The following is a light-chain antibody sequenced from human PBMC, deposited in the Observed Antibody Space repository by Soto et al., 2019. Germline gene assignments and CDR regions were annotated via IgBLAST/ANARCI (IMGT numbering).Light chain of an antibody. CDR1: QSVSSN. CDR3: QQYHNWTIT. CDR2: DAS. V-gene: IGKV3-15*01. Sequence: EIVITQAPATMSVSPGERATLSCRASQSVSSNLAWHQQKPGQAPRILMYDASTRATGIPARFSGSGSGTEFTLTISSLQSEDFAVYYCQQYHNWTITFGQGTLLENK. J-gene: IGKJ5*01.